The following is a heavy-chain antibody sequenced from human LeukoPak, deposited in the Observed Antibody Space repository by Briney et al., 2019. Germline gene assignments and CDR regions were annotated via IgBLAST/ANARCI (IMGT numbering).Heavy chain of an antibody. Sequence: QPGGALGLSCAASGFTFSNYWMHWVRQAPGKGLVWVSRINSDGSSTTYADSVTGRFTISRDNGQNTLYLQMNSLRAEDTAVYYCAREGRGYSYAFEYWGQGTLVTVSS. J-gene: IGHJ4*02. V-gene: IGHV3-74*01. CDR3: AREGRGYSYAFEY. CDR1: GFTFSNYW. D-gene: IGHD5-18*01. CDR2: INSDGSST.